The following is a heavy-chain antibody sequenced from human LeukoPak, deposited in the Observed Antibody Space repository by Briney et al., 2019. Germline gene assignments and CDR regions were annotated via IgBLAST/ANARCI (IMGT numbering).Heavy chain of an antibody. D-gene: IGHD3-3*01. V-gene: IGHV4-30-4*01. J-gene: IGHJ4*02. CDR1: GGSISSGDYY. CDR3: ARADDFWSGLDY. CDR2: IYYSGST. Sequence: ESSETLSLTCTVSGGSISSGDYYWSWIRQPPGKGLEWIGYIYYSGSTYYNPSLKSRVTISVDTSKNQFSLKLSSVTAADTAVYYCARADDFWSGLDYWGQGTLVTVSS.